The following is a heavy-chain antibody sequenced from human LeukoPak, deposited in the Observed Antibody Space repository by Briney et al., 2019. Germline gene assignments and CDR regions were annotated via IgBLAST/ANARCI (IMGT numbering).Heavy chain of an antibody. J-gene: IGHJ4*02. V-gene: IGHV3-23*01. D-gene: IGHD3-22*01. CDR1: GITLSNYG. Sequence: GGSLRLSCAVSGITLSNYGMSWVRQAPGRGLEWVAGISDSGGGTKYADSVKGRFTISRDNPKNTLYLQMNSLRAEDTAVYFCAKRGVVIRVILVGFHKEAYYFDSWGQGALVTVSS. CDR3: AKRGVVIRVILVGFHKEAYYFDS. CDR2: ISDSGGGT.